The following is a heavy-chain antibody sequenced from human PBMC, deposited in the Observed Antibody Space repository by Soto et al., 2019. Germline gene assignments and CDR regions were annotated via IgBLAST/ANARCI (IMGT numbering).Heavy chain of an antibody. CDR2: IYYSGST. CDR1: GGSISSYY. V-gene: IGHV4-59*01. CDR3: ARDRSKGNAFDI. J-gene: IGHJ3*02. D-gene: IGHD3-10*01. Sequence: SETLSLTCTVSGGSISSYYWSWIRQPPGKGLEWIGYIYYSGSTNYNPSLKSRVTISVDTSKNQFSLKLSSVTAADTAVYYCARDRSKGNAFDIWGQGTMVTVSS.